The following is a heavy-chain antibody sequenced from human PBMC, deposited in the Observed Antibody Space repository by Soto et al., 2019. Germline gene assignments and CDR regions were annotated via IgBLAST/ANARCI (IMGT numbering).Heavy chain of an antibody. CDR2: IYYSGST. CDR3: ARDRAKWKDYYYYGMDV. D-gene: IGHD1-20*01. J-gene: IGHJ6*02. V-gene: IGHV4-30-4*01. Sequence: QVQLQESGPGLVKPSQTLSLTCTVSGGSISSGDDFWTWIRQPPGKGLEWIGYIYYSGSTYYNPYLKSRLTMSVDTSKNQFSLKLSSVTAADTAVYYCARDRAKWKDYYYYGMDVWGQGTMVTVSS. CDR1: GGSISSGDDF.